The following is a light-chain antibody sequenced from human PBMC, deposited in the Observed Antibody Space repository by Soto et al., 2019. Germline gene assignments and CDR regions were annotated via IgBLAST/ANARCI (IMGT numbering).Light chain of an antibody. CDR1: QNVNNW. CDR3: QQYNTYSWT. J-gene: IGKJ1*01. V-gene: IGKV1-5*03. CDR2: KAS. Sequence: DIQMTQSPSTLSASVGDIITITCRASQNVNNWLAWYQQKPGTAPKLLIRKASNLENGVPSRFSGSGSGTEFTLTINSLQPDDFATYYCQQYNTYSWTFDQGTKVEIK.